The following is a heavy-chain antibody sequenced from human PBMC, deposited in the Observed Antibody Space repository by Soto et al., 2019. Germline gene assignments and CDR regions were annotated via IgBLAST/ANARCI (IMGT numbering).Heavy chain of an antibody. CDR3: ARDPQDCSSTSCYPYYFDY. CDR2: ISSSSSYI. J-gene: IGHJ4*02. CDR1: GFTFSSYS. V-gene: IGHV3-21*01. D-gene: IGHD2-2*01. Sequence: GGSLRLSCAASGFTFSSYSMNWVRQAPGKGLEWVSSISSSSSYIYYADSVKGRFTISRDNAKNSLYLQMNSLRAEDTAVYYCARDPQDCSSTSCYPYYFDYWGQGTLVTVSS.